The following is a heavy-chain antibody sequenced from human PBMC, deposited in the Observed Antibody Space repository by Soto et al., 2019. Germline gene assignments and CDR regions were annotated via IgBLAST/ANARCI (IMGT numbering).Heavy chain of an antibody. CDR2: MKEDGSEK. V-gene: IGHV3-7*01. Sequence: GGSLRLSCAASGFAFSNSWMSWVRQAPGKGLEWVANMKEDGSEKYYMDSVKGRFTISRDNSKNTLYLQMNSLRAEDTAVYYCARDGASGSYFGYYYYYSMDVWGQGTTVTVSS. J-gene: IGHJ6*02. CDR3: ARDGASGSYFGYYYYYSMDV. CDR1: GFAFSNSW. D-gene: IGHD1-26*01.